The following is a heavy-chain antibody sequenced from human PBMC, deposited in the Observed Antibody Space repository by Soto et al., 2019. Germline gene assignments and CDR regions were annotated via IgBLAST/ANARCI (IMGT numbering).Heavy chain of an antibody. CDR1: GFTFSSYA. D-gene: IGHD2-15*01. J-gene: IGHJ4*02. CDR3: ARDSWSFAY. Sequence: QVQLVESGGGVVQPGRSLRLSCAASGFTFSSYAMHWVRQAPGKGLEWVTVISYDGSNKYYADSVKGRFTVSRDNSKNTLYLQMTRLRAEDAAEYYCARDSWSFAYWGQGTLVTVSS. CDR2: ISYDGSNK. V-gene: IGHV3-30*01.